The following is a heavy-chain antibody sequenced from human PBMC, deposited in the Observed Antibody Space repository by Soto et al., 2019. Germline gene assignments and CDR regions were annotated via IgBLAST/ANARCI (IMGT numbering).Heavy chain of an antibody. D-gene: IGHD3-3*01. Sequence: VSGPTLVNPTQTLTLTCTFSGFSLSTSGVGVGWIRQPPGKALEWLALIYWNDDKRYSPSLKSRLTITKDTSKNQVVLTMTNMDPVGTATYYCAHDKSLLEWPPGDAFDIWGQGTMVTVSS. CDR1: GFSLSTSGVG. V-gene: IGHV2-5*01. J-gene: IGHJ3*02. CDR3: AHDKSLLEWPPGDAFDI. CDR2: IYWNDDK.